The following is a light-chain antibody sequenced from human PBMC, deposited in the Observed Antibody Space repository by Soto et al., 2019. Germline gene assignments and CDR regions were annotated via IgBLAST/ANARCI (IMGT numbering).Light chain of an antibody. Sequence: DIVMTQSPYSLSASVGDSVTITCRASQTIDSWVAWYQQKPGKAPKLLVYDATSLESGVSSRFSGSGYGTDFTLSINNLQPDDFATYYCQQYNRLITFGQGTRLEIK. J-gene: IGKJ5*01. CDR1: QTIDSW. CDR2: DAT. CDR3: QQYNRLIT. V-gene: IGKV1-5*01.